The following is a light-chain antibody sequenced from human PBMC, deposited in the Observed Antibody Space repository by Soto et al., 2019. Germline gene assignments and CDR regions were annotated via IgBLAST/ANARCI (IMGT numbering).Light chain of an antibody. CDR3: QQFNSYPIT. V-gene: IGKV1-13*02. CDR1: QGISSA. CDR2: DDS. Sequence: AIQLTQSPSSLSASVGDRVTITCRASQGISSALAWYQQKPGKAPKVLIYDDSSLESGVPSRFSGSGYGTDFTLTISSLQPEDFATYYCQQFNSYPITFGQGTRLEIK. J-gene: IGKJ5*01.